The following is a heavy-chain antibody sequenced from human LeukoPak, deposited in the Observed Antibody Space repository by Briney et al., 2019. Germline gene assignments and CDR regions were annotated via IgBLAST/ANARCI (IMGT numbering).Heavy chain of an antibody. D-gene: IGHD2-15*01. CDR2: IKQDGSEK. CDR1: GFTFSSYW. CDR3: ARARRSGGSFIFVY. Sequence: GGSLRLSCAASGFTFSSYWMSWVRQAPGKGLEWVANIKQDGSEKYYVDSVKGRFTISRDNAKNSLYLQMNSLRAEDTAVYYCARARRSGGSFIFVYWGQGTLVTVSS. V-gene: IGHV3-7*01. J-gene: IGHJ4*02.